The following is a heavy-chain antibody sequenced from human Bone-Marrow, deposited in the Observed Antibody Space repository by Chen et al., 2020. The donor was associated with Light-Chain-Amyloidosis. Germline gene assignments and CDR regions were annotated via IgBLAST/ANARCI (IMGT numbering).Heavy chain of an antibody. D-gene: IGHD5-12*01. CDR3: ARRRDGYNFDY. V-gene: IGHV5-51*01. CDR1: GYTFPNYW. J-gene: IGHJ4*02. CDR2: IYPDDSDA. Sequence: EVHLEQSGPEVQNTGESLKISCKGSGYTFPNYWIGWVGPMPGKGLGWMGVIYPDDSDARYSPSFEGQVTISADKSITTAYLQWRSLKASDTARYYCARRRDGYNFDYWGQGTLVTVSS.